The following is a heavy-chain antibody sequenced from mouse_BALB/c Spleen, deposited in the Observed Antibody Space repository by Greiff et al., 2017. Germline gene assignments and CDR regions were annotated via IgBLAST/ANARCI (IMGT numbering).Heavy chain of an antibody. CDR1: GFTFSSYG. CDR2: ISSGGSYT. J-gene: IGHJ3*01. V-gene: IGHV5-6*01. CDR3: AIDQSSWFAY. Sequence: EVKLVESGGDLVKPGGSLKLSCAASGFTFSSYGMSWVRQTPDKRLEWVATISSGGSYTYYPDSVKGRFTISRDNAKNTLYLQMSSLKSEDTAMYYCAIDQSSWFAYWGQGTLVTVSA.